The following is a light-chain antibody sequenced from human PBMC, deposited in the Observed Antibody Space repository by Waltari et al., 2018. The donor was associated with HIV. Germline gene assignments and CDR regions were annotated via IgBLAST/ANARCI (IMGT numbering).Light chain of an antibody. J-gene: IGLJ2*01. CDR2: GQN. CDR3: GTWDGSLSGGAV. V-gene: IGLV3-19*01. Sequence: SSELTQDPAVSVALGQTVRITCQGDSLSFYYATWYQQKPGQAPFLLVYGQNNRPSGIPDRFSGSKSGTSATLGITGLQTGDEADYYCGTWDGSLSGGAVFGGGTKLTVL. CDR1: SLSFYY.